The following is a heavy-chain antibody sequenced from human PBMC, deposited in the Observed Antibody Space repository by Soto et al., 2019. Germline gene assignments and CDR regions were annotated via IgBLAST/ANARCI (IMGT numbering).Heavy chain of an antibody. CDR3: ARDSSSWSILDY. J-gene: IGHJ4*02. V-gene: IGHV1-2*02. D-gene: IGHD6-13*01. Sequence: ASVKVSCKASGYTFTGYYMHWVRQAPGQGLEWMGWINPNSGGTNYAQKFQGRVTMTRDTSISTAYMELSRLRSDDTAVYYWARDSSSWSILDYWGQGTLVTVSS. CDR1: GYTFTGYY. CDR2: INPNSGGT.